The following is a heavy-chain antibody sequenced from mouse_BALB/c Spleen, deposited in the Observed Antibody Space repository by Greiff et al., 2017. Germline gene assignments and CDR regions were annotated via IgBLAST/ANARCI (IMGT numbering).Heavy chain of an antibody. V-gene: IGHV1S137*01. J-gene: IGHJ1*01. CDR1: GYTFTDYA. D-gene: IGHD1-2*01. CDR2: ISTYYGDA. CDR3: ARAYYGYRWYFDV. Sequence: QVQLQQSGAELVRPGVSVKISCKGSGYTFTDYAMHWVKQSHSKSLEWIGVISTYYGDASYNQKFKGKATMTVDKSSSTAYMQLARLTSEDSAIYYCARAYYGYRWYFDVWGAGTTVTVSS.